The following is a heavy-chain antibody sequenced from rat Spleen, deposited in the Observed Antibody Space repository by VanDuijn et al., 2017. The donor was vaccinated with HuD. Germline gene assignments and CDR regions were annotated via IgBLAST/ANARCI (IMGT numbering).Heavy chain of an antibody. CDR3: ARQRSYSSLFAY. CDR2: ISTGGGNT. J-gene: IGHJ3*01. Sequence: EVQLVESGGGLVQPGRSLKLSCAASGFTFSNYDMAWVRQAPTKGLEWIASISTGGGNTYYRDSVKGRFTISRDNAKNTQYLQMDSLRSEDTATYYCARQRSYSSLFAYWGQGTLVTVSS. D-gene: IGHD1-2*01. CDR1: GFTFSNYD. V-gene: IGHV5S13*01.